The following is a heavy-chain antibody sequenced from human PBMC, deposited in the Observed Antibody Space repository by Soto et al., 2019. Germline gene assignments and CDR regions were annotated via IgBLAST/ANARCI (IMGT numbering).Heavy chain of an antibody. CDR3: ARDLAAVPRAFDY. CDR1: GGSISSYF. V-gene: IGHV4-59*01. CDR2: VYYTGTT. J-gene: IGHJ4*02. Sequence: SETLSLTCTVSGGSISSYFYIWVRQPPGKGLEWIGSVYYTGTTDYNPSLKSRVTISVDTSKTQFSLNLRSVTAADAAVYYCARDLAAVPRAFDYWGRGTLVTVSS. D-gene: IGHD6-13*01.